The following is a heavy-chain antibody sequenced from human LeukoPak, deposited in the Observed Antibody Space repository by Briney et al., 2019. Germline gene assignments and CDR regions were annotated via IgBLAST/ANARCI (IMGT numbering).Heavy chain of an antibody. J-gene: IGHJ4*02. D-gene: IGHD2-2*01. CDR2: INPNSGGT. V-gene: IGHV1-2*02. Sequence: ASVKVSCKASGYTFTGYYMHWVRQVPGQGLEWMGWINPNSGGTNYAQKFQGRVTMTRDTSISTAYMELSRLRSDDTAVYYCARTLYCSSTSCYHFDYWGQGTLVTVSS. CDR3: ARTLYCSSTSCYHFDY. CDR1: GYTFTGYY.